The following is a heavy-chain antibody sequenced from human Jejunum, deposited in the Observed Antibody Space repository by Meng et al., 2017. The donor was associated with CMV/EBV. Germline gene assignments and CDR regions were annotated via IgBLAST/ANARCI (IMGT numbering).Heavy chain of an antibody. CDR3: VRNGFYSLDF. CDR2: IYHGESA. V-gene: IGHV4-4*02. J-gene: IGHJ4*02. Sequence: CAVSGDSMSSRDWWSWVRQPPGKGLEWIGEIYHGESATYNPSLKSRVTISVDKSKNQLSLKLSSVTAADTAVYYCVRNGFYSLDFWGQGTLVTVSS. CDR1: GDSMSSRDW. D-gene: IGHD3-22*01.